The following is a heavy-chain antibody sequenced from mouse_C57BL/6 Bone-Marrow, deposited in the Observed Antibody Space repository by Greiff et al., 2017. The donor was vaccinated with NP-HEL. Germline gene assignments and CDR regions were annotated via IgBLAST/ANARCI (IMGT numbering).Heavy chain of an antibody. D-gene: IGHD1-1*01. J-gene: IGHJ4*01. CDR3: ARPDTTVVDAMDY. V-gene: IGHV5-6*01. CDR1: GFTFSSYG. Sequence: VQLKQSGGDLVKPGGSLKLSCAASGFTFSSYGMSWVRQTPDKRLEWVATISSGGSYTYYPDSVKGRFTISRDNAKNTLYLQMSSLKSEDTAMYYCARPDTTVVDAMDYWGQGTSVTVSS. CDR2: ISSGGSYT.